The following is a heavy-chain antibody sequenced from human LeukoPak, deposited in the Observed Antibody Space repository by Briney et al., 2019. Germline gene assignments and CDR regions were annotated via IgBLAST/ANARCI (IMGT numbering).Heavy chain of an antibody. CDR1: GFTFSGHW. Sequence: GGSLRLSCTASGFTFSGHWMTWVRQPPGKGLEWVANIKEDGSVKYYVDSVKGRFTISRDNIKNVLYLQMNSLRADDTAVYFCARDSTWLLDYWGQGTLIAVSS. CDR2: IKEDGSVK. D-gene: IGHD6-19*01. J-gene: IGHJ4*02. CDR3: ARDSTWLLDY. V-gene: IGHV3-7*03.